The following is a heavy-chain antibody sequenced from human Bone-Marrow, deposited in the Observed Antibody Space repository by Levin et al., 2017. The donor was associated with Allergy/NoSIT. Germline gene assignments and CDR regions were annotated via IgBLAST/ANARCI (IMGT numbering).Heavy chain of an antibody. J-gene: IGHJ1*01. Sequence: GASVKVSCKSSGYTFTDYFLHWVRQAPGQGLEWMGWINPKSGGTNYAHKFRGRVTLTRDTSMTTVYMDLSRLRSDDTALFYCARAMPGSGTPLNFDACGQGTLVGVSS. CDR1: GYTFTDYF. CDR3: ARAMPGSGTPLNFDA. D-gene: IGHD3-10*01. V-gene: IGHV1-2*02. CDR2: INPKSGGT.